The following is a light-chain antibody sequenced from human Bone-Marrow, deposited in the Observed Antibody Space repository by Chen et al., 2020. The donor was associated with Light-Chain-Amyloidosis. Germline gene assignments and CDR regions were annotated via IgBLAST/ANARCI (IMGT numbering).Light chain of an antibody. Sequence: SYVLTHPPSVSVAPGQPARNTCGGNNIANKRVHWSQQRQDQAPVLVIFENVDRPSRIPDRFSGSNSGNTATLTIRRGEAGDEADYYCQVWDANVDGAVFGGGTRLTVL. CDR2: ENV. J-gene: IGLJ3*02. V-gene: IGLV3-21*02. CDR3: QVWDANVDGAV. CDR1: NIANKR.